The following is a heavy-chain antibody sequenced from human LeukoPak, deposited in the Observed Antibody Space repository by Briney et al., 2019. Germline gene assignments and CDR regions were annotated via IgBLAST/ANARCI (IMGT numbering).Heavy chain of an antibody. V-gene: IGHV4-4*07. CDR2: IYTSGTT. CDR1: GGSISGYY. Sequence: RASETLSLTCTVSGGSISGYYWNWIRQPAGKGLEWIGHIYTSGTTNYNPSLKSRVTMSVDTSKNQFSLKLSSVTAADTAVYYCAATKLRYFDWLYYIGPGVDNWFDPWGQGTLVTVSS. D-gene: IGHD3-9*01. CDR3: AATKLRYFDWLYYIGPGVDNWFDP. J-gene: IGHJ5*02.